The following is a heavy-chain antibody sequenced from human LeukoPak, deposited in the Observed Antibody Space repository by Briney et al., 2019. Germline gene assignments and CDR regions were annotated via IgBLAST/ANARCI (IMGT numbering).Heavy chain of an antibody. D-gene: IGHD6-19*01. CDR1: GFTFTKYW. J-gene: IGHJ4*02. Sequence: GGSLRLSFAASGFTFTKYWMTWVRQAPGKGLEWVGNIKRDGSDKNYMDSVKGRFTISRDNTKNSVYLQMSSLRAEDTAVYYCARNGEVGGSGWWDFDYWGQGTLVTVSS. V-gene: IGHV3-7*01. CDR3: ARNGEVGGSGWWDFDY. CDR2: IKRDGSDK.